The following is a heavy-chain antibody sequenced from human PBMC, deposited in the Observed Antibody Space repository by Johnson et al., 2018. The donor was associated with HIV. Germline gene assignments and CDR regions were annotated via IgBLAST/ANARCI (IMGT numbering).Heavy chain of an antibody. D-gene: IGHD2-8*01. CDR3: ARALGLEVCAFDI. Sequence: VQLVESGGGLVQPGGSLRLSCAASGFSFDEYGMSWVRQAPGKGLEWVSDINWNGGSTAYAASVKGRFIIARDNDRNSLYLQMNSLRAEDTAVYYCARALGLEVCAFDIWGQGTMVTVSS. CDR1: GFSFDEYG. CDR2: INWNGGST. V-gene: IGHV3-20*04. J-gene: IGHJ3*02.